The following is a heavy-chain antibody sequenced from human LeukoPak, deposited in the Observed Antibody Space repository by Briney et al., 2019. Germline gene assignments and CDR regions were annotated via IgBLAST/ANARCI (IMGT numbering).Heavy chain of an antibody. J-gene: IGHJ4*01. Sequence: GGSLRLSCAASGFSLSNYWMVWARQAPGKGLEWVAYVMKDGIDKYYVSSVRGRFSVSRDNCKNSLYLQMNSLTVDDTARYYCVRELSSGWAYWCQGTVVIVSS. CDR2: VMKDGIDK. V-gene: IGHV3-7*01. CDR3: VRELSSGWAY. CDR1: GFSLSNYW. D-gene: IGHD3-22*01.